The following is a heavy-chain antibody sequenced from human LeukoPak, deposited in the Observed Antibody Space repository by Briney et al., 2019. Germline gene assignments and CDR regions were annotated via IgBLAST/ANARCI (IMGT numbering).Heavy chain of an antibody. D-gene: IGHD2-2*02. J-gene: IGHJ5*02. V-gene: IGHV3-23*01. CDR1: GFTFSSYA. CDR2: ISGSGGST. CDR3: AKDQDIVVVPAAINNWFDP. Sequence: PGASLRLSCAASGFTFSSYAMSWVRQAPGKGLEWVSAISGSGGSTYYADSVKGRLTISRDNSKNTLYLQMNSLRAEDTAVYYCAKDQDIVVVPAAINNWFDPWGQGTLVTVSS.